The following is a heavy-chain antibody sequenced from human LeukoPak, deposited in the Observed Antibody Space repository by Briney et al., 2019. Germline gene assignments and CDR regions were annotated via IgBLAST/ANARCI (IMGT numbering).Heavy chain of an antibody. Sequence: GGSLRLSCAASGFTFSSYGMHWVRQAPGKGLEWVAVIWYDGSNKYYADSVKGRFTISRDNSKNTLYLQMNSLRAGDTAVYYCARVGHYGDYGDLDYWGQGTLVTVSS. CDR2: IWYDGSNK. CDR3: ARVGHYGDYGDLDY. J-gene: IGHJ4*02. D-gene: IGHD4-17*01. V-gene: IGHV3-33*01. CDR1: GFTFSSYG.